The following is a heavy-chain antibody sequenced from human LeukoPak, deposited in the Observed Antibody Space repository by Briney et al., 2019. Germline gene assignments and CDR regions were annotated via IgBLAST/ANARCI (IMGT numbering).Heavy chain of an antibody. CDR2: IYHSGST. J-gene: IGHJ1*01. CDR3: ARDGGPYGDEYFQH. CDR1: GGSISSSGHY. D-gene: IGHD4-17*01. Sequence: PSETLSLTCTVSGGSISSSGHYWSWIRQHPGKGLEWIGEIYHSGSTNYNPSFKSRVIVSVDKSKNQFSLKLNSVTPADTAVYYCARDGGPYGDEYFQHWGQGTLVTVSS. V-gene: IGHV4-39*07.